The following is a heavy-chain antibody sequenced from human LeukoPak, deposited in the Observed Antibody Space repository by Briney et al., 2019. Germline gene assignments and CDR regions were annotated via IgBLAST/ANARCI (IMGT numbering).Heavy chain of an antibody. CDR2: IRSKAYGGTT. J-gene: IGHJ4*02. D-gene: IGHD3-22*01. CDR3: TRGGDYYYDSSGYYAIDY. V-gene: IGHV3-49*04. Sequence: GGSLRLSCEASGFSFPYGMSWVRQAPGKGLEWVGFIRSKAYGGTTEYAASVKGRFTISRDDSKSIAYLQMNSLKTEDTAVYYCTRGGDYYYDSSGYYAIDYWGQGTLVTVSS. CDR1: GFSFPYG.